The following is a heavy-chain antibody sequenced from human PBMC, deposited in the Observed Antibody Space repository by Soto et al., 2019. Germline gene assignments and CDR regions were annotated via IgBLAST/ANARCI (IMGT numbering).Heavy chain of an antibody. CDR1: GFTFSSYA. D-gene: IGHD3-22*01. V-gene: IGHV3-23*01. Sequence: EVQLLESGGDLVQPGGSLRLSCAASGFTFSSYAMSWVRQAPGKGLEWVSTISGSGGTTYYADSVKGRFTISRDNSKNTLYLQMNSLRVEDTAVYYCAKDRYDSSGYFFNDYWGQGTLVTVSS. CDR2: ISGSGGTT. CDR3: AKDRYDSSGYFFNDY. J-gene: IGHJ4*02.